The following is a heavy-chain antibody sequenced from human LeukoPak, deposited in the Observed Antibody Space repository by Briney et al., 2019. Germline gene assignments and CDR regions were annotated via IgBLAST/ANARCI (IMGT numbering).Heavy chain of an antibody. CDR2: IYTSGST. J-gene: IGHJ4*02. CDR3: ARDRGFADY. D-gene: IGHD3-10*01. V-gene: IGHV4-61*02. Sequence: PSETLSLTCAVSGGSISSGSYYWSWIRQPAGKGLEWIGRIYTSGSTNYNPSLKSRVTISVDTSKNQFSLKLSSVTAADTAVYYCARDRGFADYWGQGTLVTVSS. CDR1: GGSISSGSYY.